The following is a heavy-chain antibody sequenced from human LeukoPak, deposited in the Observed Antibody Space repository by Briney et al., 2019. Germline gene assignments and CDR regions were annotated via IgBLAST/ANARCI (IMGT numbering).Heavy chain of an antibody. Sequence: PSETLCLTCTVSGGSISSYYWSWIRQPPGKGLEWIGSIYYSGSTNYNPSLKSRVTISVVTSKNQFSLKLTSVAAADTAVYYCARRSWDSSGFYFDYWGQGTLVTVSS. V-gene: IGHV4-59*08. J-gene: IGHJ4*02. CDR1: GGSISSYY. CDR3: ARRSWDSSGFYFDY. D-gene: IGHD3-22*01. CDR2: IYYSGST.